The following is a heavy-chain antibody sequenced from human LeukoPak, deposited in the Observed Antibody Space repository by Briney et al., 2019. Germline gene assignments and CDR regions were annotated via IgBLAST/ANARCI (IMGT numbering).Heavy chain of an antibody. Sequence: SETLSLTCAVYRGSFSGYYWTWIRQSPGKGLEWIGEINHSGATNYNPSLKNRVTISIDTSKNQFSLKLTSVTAADTAVYYCARGPTIDYDILTGYYYFVYWGQGTLVTVSS. D-gene: IGHD3-9*01. CDR3: ARGPTIDYDILTGYYYFVY. J-gene: IGHJ4*02. V-gene: IGHV4-34*01. CDR1: RGSFSGYY. CDR2: INHSGAT.